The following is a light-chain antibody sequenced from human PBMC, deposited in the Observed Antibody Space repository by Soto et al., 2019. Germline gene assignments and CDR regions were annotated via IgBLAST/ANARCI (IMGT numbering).Light chain of an antibody. CDR3: QQRSNWIT. CDR1: QIVSSN. Sequence: EIMSNQSPATLSVSTGERATLTCRASQIVSSNLAWYQQKPGQAPRLLIYGASTRATGVPAKVSGSGSGTEFTLTISSLEPEDFAVYHCQQRSNWITFGQGARLAIK. V-gene: IGKV3-11*01. CDR2: GAS. J-gene: IGKJ5*01.